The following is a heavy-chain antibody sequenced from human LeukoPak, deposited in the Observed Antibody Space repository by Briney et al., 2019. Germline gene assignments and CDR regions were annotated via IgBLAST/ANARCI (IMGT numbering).Heavy chain of an antibody. CDR3: ARGEGDSGWYPGDY. D-gene: IGHD6-19*01. CDR2: IKQDGSGK. V-gene: IGHV3-7*01. CDR1: GFTFASYW. Sequence: GGSLRLSCAASGFTFASYWMSWVRQAPGKGLEWVANIKQDGSGKYYVDSVKGRFTISRDNAKNSLYLQMNSLRVEDTAVYYCARGEGDSGWYPGDYWGQGTLVTVSS. J-gene: IGHJ4*02.